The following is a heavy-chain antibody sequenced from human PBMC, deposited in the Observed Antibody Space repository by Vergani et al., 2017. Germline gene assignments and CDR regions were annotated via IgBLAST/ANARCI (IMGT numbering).Heavy chain of an antibody. D-gene: IGHD6-13*01. J-gene: IGHJ3*02. Sequence: QVQLQESGPGLVKPSQTLSLTCTVSGGSISSGSYYWSWIRQPAGKGLEWIGRIYTSGSTNYNPSLKSRVTRSVDTSKNQFSLKLSSVTAADTAVYYCARSVVAAARYAFDIWGQGTMVTVSS. CDR3: ARSVVAAARYAFDI. CDR1: GGSISSGSYY. V-gene: IGHV4-61*02. CDR2: IYTSGST.